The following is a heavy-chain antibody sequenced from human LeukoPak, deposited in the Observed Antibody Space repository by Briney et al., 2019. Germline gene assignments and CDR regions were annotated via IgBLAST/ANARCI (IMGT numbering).Heavy chain of an antibody. CDR2: INPSGGST. CDR3: ARGGRERYSSGWTDAFDI. CDR1: GYTFTSYY. Sequence: ASVKVSCKASGYTFTSYYMHWVRQAPGQGLEWMGIINPSGGSTSYAQKFQGRVTMTRDTSTSTVYVELSSLSSEDTAVYYCARGGRERYSSGWTDAFDIWGQGTMVTVSS. J-gene: IGHJ3*02. D-gene: IGHD6-19*01. V-gene: IGHV1-46*01.